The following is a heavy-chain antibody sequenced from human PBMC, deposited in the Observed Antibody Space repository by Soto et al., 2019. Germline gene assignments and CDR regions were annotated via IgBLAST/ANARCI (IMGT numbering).Heavy chain of an antibody. CDR1: GFTFSSYA. V-gene: IGHV3-23*01. Sequence: PGGSLRLSFAASGFTFSSYAMSWVRQAPGKGLEWVSSISCSGGSTYYEDSVKGRLTISIDNSKNTLYLQMNSPSAEDTAVYYCAKDRRDSDYYYYGMHXWGQATTVTVS. J-gene: IGHJ6*02. CDR3: AKDRRDSDYYYYGMHX. D-gene: IGHD5-18*01. CDR2: ISCSGGST.